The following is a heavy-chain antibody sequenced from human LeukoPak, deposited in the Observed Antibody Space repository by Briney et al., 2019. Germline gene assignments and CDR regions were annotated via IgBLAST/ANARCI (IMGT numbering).Heavy chain of an antibody. Sequence: PSETLSLTCTVSGGSISSYYWSWIRQPAGKGLEWIGRISASGSTNYAPSLRSRVTMSVDTSTNQFPLKLSSVTVADTAVYYCATDISWFDPWGRGTLVTVSS. CDR2: ISASGST. CDR1: GGSISSYY. J-gene: IGHJ5*02. CDR3: ATDISWFDP. V-gene: IGHV4-4*07.